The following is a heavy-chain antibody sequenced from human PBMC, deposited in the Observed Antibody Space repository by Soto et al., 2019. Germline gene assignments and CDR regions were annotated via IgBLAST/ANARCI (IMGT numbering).Heavy chain of an antibody. D-gene: IGHD2-21*02. CDR2: ISTDGKMQ. V-gene: IGHV3-30*04. CDR3: ATLPGGDPRDY. Sequence: QVQLVEYGGGVVQPGKSLRLSCAVSGFTITSYAMHWVRQAPGKGLEWLGVISTDGKMQYYADSVRGRFTIPRDNFKNTLNLQMNNLSSEDTAVYYCATLPGGDPRDYWGQGVPVTVSS. CDR1: GFTITSYA. J-gene: IGHJ4*02.